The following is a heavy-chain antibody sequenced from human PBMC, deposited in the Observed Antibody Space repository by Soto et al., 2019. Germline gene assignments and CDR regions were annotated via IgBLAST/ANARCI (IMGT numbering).Heavy chain of an antibody. J-gene: IGHJ6*03. V-gene: IGHV1-8*01. Sequence: ASVTVSCKASGYTFTSYDINWVRQATGQGLEWMGWMNPNSGNTGYAQEFQGRVTMTRNTSISTAYMELSSLRSEDTAVYYCARVRKQQYYYYYMDVWGKGTTVTVSS. CDR3: ARVRKQQYYYYYMDV. CDR2: MNPNSGNT. D-gene: IGHD6-13*01. CDR1: GYTFTSYD.